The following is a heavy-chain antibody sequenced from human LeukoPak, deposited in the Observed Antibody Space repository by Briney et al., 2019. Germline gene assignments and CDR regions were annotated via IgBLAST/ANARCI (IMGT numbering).Heavy chain of an antibody. J-gene: IGHJ4*02. CDR2: ISSSGSTI. CDR3: ARDCSGGSCYIDY. Sequence: GGSLRLSCAASGFTFSDYYMSWIRQAPGKGLEWVSYISSSGSTIYDADSVKGRFTITRDNAKNSLYLQMNSLRAEDTAVYYCARDCSGGSCYIDYWGQGTLVTVSS. V-gene: IGHV3-11*01. CDR1: GFTFSDYY. D-gene: IGHD2-15*01.